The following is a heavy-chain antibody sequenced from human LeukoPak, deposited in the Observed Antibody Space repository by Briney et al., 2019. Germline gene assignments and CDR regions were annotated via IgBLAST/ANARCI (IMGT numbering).Heavy chain of an antibody. CDR3: ARDDQQRFLEWHGVGYYYGMDV. Sequence: PGGSLRLSCAASGFTFSSYSMNWVRQAPGKGLEWVSSISSSSSYIYYADSVKGRFTISRDNAKNSLYLQMNSLRAEDTAVYYCARDDQQRFLEWHGVGYYYGMDVWGQGTTVTVSS. J-gene: IGHJ6*02. CDR1: GFTFSSYS. D-gene: IGHD3-3*01. V-gene: IGHV3-21*01. CDR2: ISSSSSYI.